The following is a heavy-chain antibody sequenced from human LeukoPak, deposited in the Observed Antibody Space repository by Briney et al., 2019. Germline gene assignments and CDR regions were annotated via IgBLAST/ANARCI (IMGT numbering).Heavy chain of an antibody. D-gene: IGHD3-22*01. CDR3: ARDSWPIVVVITPPDY. J-gene: IGHJ4*02. CDR2: IDSNGGGT. V-gene: IGHV3-64*02. CDR1: GFTFSRHA. Sequence: GRSLRLSCAASGFTFSRHAMHWVRQAPGKGLEYVSTIDSNGGGTYYADSVKGRFTISRDNSKNMLYLQMGSLRSEDTAVYYCARDSWPIVVVITPPDYWGQGTLVTVSS.